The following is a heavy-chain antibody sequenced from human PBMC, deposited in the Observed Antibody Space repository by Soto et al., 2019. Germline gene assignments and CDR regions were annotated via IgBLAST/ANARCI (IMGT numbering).Heavy chain of an antibody. CDR1: EFTFSGRS. Sequence: EVQLVESGGGLVQPGGSLRLSCAASEFTFSGRSVHWVRQAPGKGLVWVSGIDKVGTDSTYADSVTGRLTSSRDNGKNTVYLQMNSLRVEDTAVYYCARGWFGPDVWGKGTTVTVSS. D-gene: IGHD3-10*01. CDR2: IDKVGTDS. J-gene: IGHJ6*03. V-gene: IGHV3-74*01. CDR3: ARGWFGPDV.